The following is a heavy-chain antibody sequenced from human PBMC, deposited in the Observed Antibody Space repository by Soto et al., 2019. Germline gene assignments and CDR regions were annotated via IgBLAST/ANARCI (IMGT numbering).Heavy chain of an antibody. CDR2: IDWDDDK. Sequence: SGPTLVNPTQPLTLTCTFPGFSLSSSGMRVSWIRQPPGKALEWLARIDWDDDKYYRTSLKSRLAIFKDTSKNQVVLTMTNMDPVDTATYYCAKTGTDGSWFDPWGQGTLVTVSS. J-gene: IGHJ5*02. CDR3: AKTGTDGSWFDP. D-gene: IGHD1-1*01. CDR1: GFSLSSSGMR. V-gene: IGHV2-70*04.